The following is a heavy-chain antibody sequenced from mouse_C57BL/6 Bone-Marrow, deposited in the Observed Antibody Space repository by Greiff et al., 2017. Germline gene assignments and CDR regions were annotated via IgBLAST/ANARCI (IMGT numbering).Heavy chain of an antibody. V-gene: IGHV5-4*01. CDR2: ISDGGSYT. CDR3: AREGGFAY. Sequence: EVLLVESGGGLVKPGGSLKLSCAASGFTFSSYAMSWVRQTPEKRLEWVATISDGGSYTYYPDNVKGRFTISRDNAKNNLYLQMSHLKAEDTAMYYCAREGGFAYWGQGTPVTVSA. CDR1: GFTFSSYA. J-gene: IGHJ3*01.